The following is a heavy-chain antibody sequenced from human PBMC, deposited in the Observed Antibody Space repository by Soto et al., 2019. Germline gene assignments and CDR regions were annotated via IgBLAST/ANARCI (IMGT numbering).Heavy chain of an antibody. Sequence: QVQLQESGPGLVRPSGTLSLTCTVSGGPINNSNWWSWVRQSPGKGLEWIGEVSHTGTANYSPSLRSRVTMSLDKVKNLFYLKLTSVTAADTAIYYCARTTSLVTGDAFDLWGQGTMLTVS. CDR1: GGPINNSNW. J-gene: IGHJ3*01. CDR3: ARTTSLVTGDAFDL. CDR2: VSHTGTA. V-gene: IGHV4-4*02. D-gene: IGHD3-9*01.